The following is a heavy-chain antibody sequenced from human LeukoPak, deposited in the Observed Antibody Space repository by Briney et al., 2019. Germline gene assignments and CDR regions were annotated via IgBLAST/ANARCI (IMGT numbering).Heavy chain of an antibody. J-gene: IGHJ5*02. Sequence: GGSLRLSCAASGFTFSSYSMNWVRQAPGKGLEWVSSISSSSSYIYYADSVKGRFTISRDNAKNSLYLQMNSLRVEDTAVYYCAVAAAGNWFDPWGQGTLVTVSS. D-gene: IGHD6-13*01. CDR3: AVAAAGNWFDP. CDR2: ISSSSSYI. CDR1: GFTFSSYS. V-gene: IGHV3-21*01.